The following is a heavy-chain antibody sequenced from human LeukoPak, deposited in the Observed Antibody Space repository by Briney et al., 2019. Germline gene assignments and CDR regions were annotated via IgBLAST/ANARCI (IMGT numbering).Heavy chain of an antibody. D-gene: IGHD3-10*01. J-gene: IGHJ4*02. V-gene: IGHV1-2*02. CDR1: GYTFTGYY. CDR2: INPNSGGT. Sequence: ASVKVSCKASGYTFTGYYMHWVRQAPGQGLEWMGWINPNSGGTNYAQKFQGRVTMTRDTSISTAYMALSRLRSDDTAVYYCTGNYYGSGSYADFDYWGQGTLVTVSS. CDR3: TGNYYGSGSYADFDY.